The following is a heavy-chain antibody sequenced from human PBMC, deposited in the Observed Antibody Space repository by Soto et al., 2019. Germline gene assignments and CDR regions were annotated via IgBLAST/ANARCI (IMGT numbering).Heavy chain of an antibody. CDR2: INHSGST. CDR1: GGSFSGYY. Sequence: SETLSLTCAVYGGSFSGYYWSWIRQPPGKGLEWIGEINHSGSTNYNPSLKSRVTISVDTSKNQFSLKLSSVTAADTAVYYCARGPDIVVVPAAAWFDPWGQGTLVTVS. D-gene: IGHD2-2*01. V-gene: IGHV4-34*01. CDR3: ARGPDIVVVPAAAWFDP. J-gene: IGHJ5*02.